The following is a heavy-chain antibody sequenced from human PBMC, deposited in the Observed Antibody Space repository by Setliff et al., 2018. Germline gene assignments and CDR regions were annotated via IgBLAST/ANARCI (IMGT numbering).Heavy chain of an antibody. Sequence: SETLSLTCTVSGDSMSNNHWTWIRQPPGKGLEWIGYIYTSGSSGSTNYNSSLKSRVTISVDMSKNQFSLPLTSLTAADTAVYYCARLGTTIPTSGTWTYYYYYYMDVWGKGTTVTVSS. CDR1: GDSMSNNH. D-gene: IGHD2-21*01. J-gene: IGHJ6*03. V-gene: IGHV4-4*08. CDR3: ARLGTTIPTSGTWTYYYYYYMDV. CDR2: IYTSGSSGST.